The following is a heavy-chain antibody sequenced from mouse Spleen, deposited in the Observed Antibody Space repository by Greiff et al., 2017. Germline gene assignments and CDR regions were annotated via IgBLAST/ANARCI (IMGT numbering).Heavy chain of an antibody. Sequence: EVQVVESGPGLVKPSQSLSLTCSVTGYSIPSGYYWNWIRQFPGNKLEWMGYISYDGSNNYNPSLKNRISITRDTSKNQFFLKLNSVTTEDTATYYCARSSSYAMDYWGQGTSVTVSS. CDR2: ISYDGSN. D-gene: IGHD1-3*01. CDR3: ARSSSYAMDY. V-gene: IGHV3-6*01. J-gene: IGHJ4*01. CDR1: GYSIPSGYY.